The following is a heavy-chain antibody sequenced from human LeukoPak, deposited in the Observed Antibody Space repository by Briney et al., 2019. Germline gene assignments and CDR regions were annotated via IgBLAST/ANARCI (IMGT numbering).Heavy chain of an antibody. CDR1: GCSISSYY. D-gene: IGHD1-26*01. J-gene: IGHJ4*02. Sequence: PSETLSLTCTVSGCSISSYYWSWIRQPPGKGLEWIGYINYSGSTNYNPPLKRRVTISVDTPKNQFSLKLSSETAADTAVYYCARGAYSGSYGYWGQGPLVTVSS. V-gene: IGHV4-59*01. CDR3: ARGAYSGSYGY. CDR2: INYSGST.